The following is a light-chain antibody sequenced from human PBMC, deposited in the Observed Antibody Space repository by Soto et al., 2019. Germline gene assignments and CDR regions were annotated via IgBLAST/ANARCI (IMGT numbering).Light chain of an antibody. V-gene: IGKV3D-20*02. CDR2: DAS. J-gene: IGKJ4*01. CDR3: QQRSDWPPSLT. CDR1: QTVRNNY. Sequence: EIVLTQSPGTLSSSPGERATLSCRASQTVRNNYLAWYQQKPGQAPRLLIYDASSRATGIPARFSGSGSETDFTLTISSLEPEDFAVYYCQQRSDWPPSLTFGGGTKVDI.